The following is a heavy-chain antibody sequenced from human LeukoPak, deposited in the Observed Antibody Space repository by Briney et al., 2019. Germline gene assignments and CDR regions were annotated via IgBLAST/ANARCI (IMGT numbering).Heavy chain of an antibody. D-gene: IGHD5-24*01. CDR3: ARDPSRDGYNNLDY. V-gene: IGHV1-69*04. CDR1: GGTFSSYA. CDR2: IIPILGIA. J-gene: IGHJ4*02. Sequence: SVKVSCKASGGTFSSYAISWVRQAPGQGLEWMGRIIPILGIANYAQKFQGRVTITADKSTSTAYMELSSLRSEDTAVYYCARDPSRDGYNNLDYWGQGTLVTVSS.